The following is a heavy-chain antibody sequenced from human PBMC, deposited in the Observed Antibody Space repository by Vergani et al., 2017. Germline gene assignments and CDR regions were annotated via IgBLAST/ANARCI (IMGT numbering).Heavy chain of an antibody. CDR1: GFNFDESG. Sequence: EVQLVESGGGLVQPGRSLRLFCAASGFNFDESGMHWVRQAPGKGLEWVAGITWNSDSKDYAESVRGRFTISRDNVKNSLYLHMNGLTSEDRALYYCVKDASFRGFDSAYFESWGQGTQVIVSS. V-gene: IGHV3-9*01. CDR2: ITWNSDSK. CDR3: VKDASFRGFDSAYFES. J-gene: IGHJ4*02. D-gene: IGHD5-12*01.